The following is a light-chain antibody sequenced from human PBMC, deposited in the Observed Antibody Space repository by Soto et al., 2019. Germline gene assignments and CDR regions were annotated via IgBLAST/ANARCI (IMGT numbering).Light chain of an antibody. CDR1: QSVDSN. J-gene: IGKJ1*01. Sequence: EILMTQSPATLSVSPGEGANLXWRASQSVDSNLAWYQQKPGQAPRLLIYGASTRATGISARFSGSGSGTEFTLTISDVQPEDFALYYCHQRQSWPRTFGQGTKVDIK. V-gene: IGKV3-15*01. CDR2: GAS. CDR3: HQRQSWPRT.